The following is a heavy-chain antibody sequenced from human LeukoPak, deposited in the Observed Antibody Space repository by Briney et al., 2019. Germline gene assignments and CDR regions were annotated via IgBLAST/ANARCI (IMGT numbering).Heavy chain of an antibody. Sequence: GGSLRLSCAASGFTFSSYWMHWVRQAPGKGLAWVSRINSDGSSTSHADSVKGRFTISRDNAKNTLYLQMNSLRAEDTAVYYCARENYDILTGYDDAFDIWGQGTMVTVSS. J-gene: IGHJ3*02. CDR1: GFTFSSYW. CDR2: INSDGSST. CDR3: ARENYDILTGYDDAFDI. V-gene: IGHV3-74*01. D-gene: IGHD3-9*01.